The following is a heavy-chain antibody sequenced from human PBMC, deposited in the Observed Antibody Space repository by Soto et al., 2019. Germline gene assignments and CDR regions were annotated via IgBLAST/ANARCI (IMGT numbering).Heavy chain of an antibody. Sequence: HPGGSLRLSCAASGFTFSNYAMNWVRQAPGKGLEWVSAISNSFSDGNTHYADSVKGRFTISRDNDKNMVFLEMNSLRAEDTAVYYCAKVFYPEGANYFDYWGQGTLVTVSS. CDR1: GFTFSNYA. J-gene: IGHJ4*02. CDR3: AKVFYPEGANYFDY. V-gene: IGHV3-23*01. CDR2: ISNSFSDGNT. D-gene: IGHD1-26*01.